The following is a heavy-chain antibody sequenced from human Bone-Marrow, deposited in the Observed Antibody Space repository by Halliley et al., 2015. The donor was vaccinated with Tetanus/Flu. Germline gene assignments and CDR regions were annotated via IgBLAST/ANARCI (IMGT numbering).Heavy chain of an antibody. D-gene: IGHD3-10*01. J-gene: IGHJ2*01. CDR2: IYYSGRT. Sequence: LEWIGEIYYSGRTTYNPPLKSRVSISMDLSENQFSLALTSVTLSDTSLFYCARGSGSPSPKIWGRGTLVTVSS. CDR3: ARGSGSPSPKI. V-gene: IGHV4-59*09.